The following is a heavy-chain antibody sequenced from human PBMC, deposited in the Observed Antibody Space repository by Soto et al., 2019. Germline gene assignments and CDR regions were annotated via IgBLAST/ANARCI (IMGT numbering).Heavy chain of an antibody. CDR3: TTVFED. CDR2: IDNDGSGT. Sequence: EVQLVESGGGLVQPGGSLRLSCAASGIIFTNYWMHWVRQAPGKGLVWVSRIDNDGSGTSYADSVKGRFTISRDNAKNTVELQMNSSRAGGTGVYYCTTVFEDWGHGTLVTVSS. J-gene: IGHJ4*01. V-gene: IGHV3-74*01. CDR1: GIIFTNYW.